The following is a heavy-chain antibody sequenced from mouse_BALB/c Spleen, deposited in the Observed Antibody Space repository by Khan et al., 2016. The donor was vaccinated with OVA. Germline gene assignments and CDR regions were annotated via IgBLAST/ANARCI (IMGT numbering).Heavy chain of an antibody. J-gene: IGHJ3*01. Sequence: EVQLQESGPDLVKPSQSLSLTCTVTGYSITSGYSWHWIRQFPGNKLEWMGYIHYSGSTSYNPSLKSRISITLDTSKTQFFLQLDSVTTEETSTYYCAGGFPTYWGQGTLVTVSA. CDR1: GYSITSGYS. CDR2: IHYSGST. V-gene: IGHV3-1*02. CDR3: AGGFPTY.